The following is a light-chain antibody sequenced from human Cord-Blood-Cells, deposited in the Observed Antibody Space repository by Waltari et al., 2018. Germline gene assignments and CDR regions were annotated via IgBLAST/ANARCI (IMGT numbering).Light chain of an antibody. CDR2: DVS. CDR3: SSYTSSSTLV. CDR1: SSDVGGYYS. V-gene: IGLV2-14*03. Sequence: QSALTQSASVSVSPGQPLTISCTGSSSDVGGYYSVSWYQHHPGKAPKLMIYDVSNRPSGVSNRFSGSKYGNTASLTISGLQAEDEADYYCSSYTSSSTLVFGGGTKLTVL. J-gene: IGLJ3*02.